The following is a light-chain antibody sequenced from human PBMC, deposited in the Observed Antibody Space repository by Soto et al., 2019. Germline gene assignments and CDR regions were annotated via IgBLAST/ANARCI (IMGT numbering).Light chain of an antibody. J-gene: IGKJ4*01. V-gene: IGKV3-15*01. CDR2: GAS. CDR3: QQYNDWPPEHT. Sequence: EIMMTQSPATLSVSPGERATLSCWASQSVSSNLAWYQQRPGQAPRLLIYGASTRAAGIPARFSGSGSGTDFTLTISGLQSEDSAVYYCQQYNDWPPEHTFGGGTKVDIK. CDR1: QSVSSN.